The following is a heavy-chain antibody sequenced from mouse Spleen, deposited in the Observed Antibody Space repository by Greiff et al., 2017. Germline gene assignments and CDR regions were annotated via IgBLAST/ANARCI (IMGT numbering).Heavy chain of an antibody. J-gene: IGHJ2*01. D-gene: IGHD2-3*01. Sequence: EVHLVESGGGLVKPGGSLKLSCAASGFTFSSYAMSWVRQTPEKRLEWVATISSGGSYTYYPDSVKGRFTISRDNAKNTLYLQMSSLRSEDTAMYYCARREGDGYSSYFDYWGQGTTLTVSS. CDR2: ISSGGSYT. V-gene: IGHV5-9-3*01. CDR1: GFTFSSYA. CDR3: ARREGDGYSSYFDY.